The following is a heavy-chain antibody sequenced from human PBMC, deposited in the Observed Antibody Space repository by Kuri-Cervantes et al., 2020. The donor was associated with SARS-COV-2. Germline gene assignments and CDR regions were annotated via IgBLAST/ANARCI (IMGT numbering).Heavy chain of an antibody. V-gene: IGHV4-38-2*01. D-gene: IGHD6-19*01. CDR2: IYHSGST. CDR3: ARSPLTRRYSSGWTERYYYYYYMDV. Sequence: ESLKISCAVSGYSISSGYYWGWIRQPPGKGLEWIGSIYHSGSTYYNPSLKSRVTISVDTSKNQYSLKLSSVTAADTAVYYCARSPLTRRYSSGWTERYYYYYYMDVWGKGTTVTVSS. J-gene: IGHJ6*03. CDR1: GYSISSGYY.